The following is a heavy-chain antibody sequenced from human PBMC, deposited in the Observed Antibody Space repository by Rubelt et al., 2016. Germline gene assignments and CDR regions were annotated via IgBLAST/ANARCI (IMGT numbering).Heavy chain of an antibody. CDR2: ISGSGESA. D-gene: IGHD6-13*01. J-gene: IGHJ4*02. CDR1: EFAFSIYA. V-gene: IGHV3-23*01. Sequence: GGGLGQPGGSLRLSCTASEFAFSIYAMNWVRQAPGKGLEWVSSISGSGESAYYAESVMGRFTIARDSSKNTLSLQMNSLRAEDTTVYYCAKDRWTPAGRDDYWGQGTLVTVSS. CDR3: AKDRWTPAGRDDY.